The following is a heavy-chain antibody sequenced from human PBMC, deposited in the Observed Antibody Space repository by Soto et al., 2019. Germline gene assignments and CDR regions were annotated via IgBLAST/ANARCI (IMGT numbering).Heavy chain of an antibody. J-gene: IGHJ6*02. CDR1: CGSFSGYY. CDR2: INHSGST. D-gene: IGHD5-18*01. CDR3: ARVSYSGGYSYGYYYYGMDV. Sequence: SETLSLTCAVYCGSFSGYYWSWIRQPPGKGLEWIGEINHSGSTNYNPSLKSRVTISVDTSKNQFSLKLSSVTAADTAVYYCARVSYSGGYSYGYYYYGMDVWGQGTTVTVSS. V-gene: IGHV4-34*01.